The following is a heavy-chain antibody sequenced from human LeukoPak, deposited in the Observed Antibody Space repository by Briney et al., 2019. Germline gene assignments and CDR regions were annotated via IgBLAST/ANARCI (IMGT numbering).Heavy chain of an antibody. J-gene: IGHJ4*02. CDR3: ARGLQYYYGSGSYYKLDY. CDR1: GGSISSSSYY. D-gene: IGHD3-10*01. Sequence: SETLSLTCTVSGGSISSSSYYWGWIRQPPGKGLEWIGSIYYSGSTYYNPSLKSRVTISVDTSKNHFSLKLSSATAADTAVYYCARGLQYYYGSGSYYKLDYWGQGTPVTVSS. CDR2: IYYSGST. V-gene: IGHV4-39*07.